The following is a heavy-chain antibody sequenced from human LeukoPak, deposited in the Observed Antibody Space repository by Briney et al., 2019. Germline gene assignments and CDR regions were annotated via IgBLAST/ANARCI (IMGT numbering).Heavy chain of an antibody. J-gene: IGHJ4*02. CDR3: AKSSYSLSMDY. CDR2: ISYDGSNK. D-gene: IGHD1-26*01. V-gene: IGHV3-30*18. CDR1: GFTFSSYG. Sequence: GGSLRLSCAASGFTFSSYGMHWVRQAPGKGLEWVAVISYDGSNKYYADSVKGRFTISRDNSKNTLYLQMNSLRAEDTAVYYCAKSSYSLSMDYWGQGTLVTVSS.